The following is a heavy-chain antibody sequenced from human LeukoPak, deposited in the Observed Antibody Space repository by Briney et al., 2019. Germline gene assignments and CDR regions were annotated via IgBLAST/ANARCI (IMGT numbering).Heavy chain of an antibody. CDR1: GGSFSGYY. CDR2: INHSGST. J-gene: IGHJ6*02. V-gene: IGHV4-34*01. Sequence: PSETLSLTCAVYGGSFSGYYWSWIRQPPAQGLEWIGEINHSGSTNYNPSLKSRVTISVDTSKNQFSLKLSSVTAADTAVYYCARGHYYDSSGYYYYYYGMDVWGQGTTVTVSS. D-gene: IGHD3-22*01. CDR3: ARGHYYDSSGYYYYYYGMDV.